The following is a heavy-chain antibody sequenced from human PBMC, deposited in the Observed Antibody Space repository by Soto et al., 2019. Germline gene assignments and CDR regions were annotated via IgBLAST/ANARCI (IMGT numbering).Heavy chain of an antibody. CDR2: ISYDGSHK. Sequence: QVPLVESGGGVVQPGRSLRLSCAASGFTFSTYGMLWVRQAPGKGLQWVAVISYDGSHKYYADSVKGRFTISRDNSKNTLSLQMSTLTADDTAMYYCARVCEEATTDYWGQGTLVTVSS. CDR1: GFTFSTYG. J-gene: IGHJ4*02. V-gene: IGHV3-30*03. D-gene: IGHD1-26*01. CDR3: ARVCEEATTDY.